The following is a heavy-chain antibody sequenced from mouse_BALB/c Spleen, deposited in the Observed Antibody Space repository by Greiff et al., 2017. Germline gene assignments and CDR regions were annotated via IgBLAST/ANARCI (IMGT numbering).Heavy chain of an antibody. Sequence: VQLQQSGAELMKPGASVKISCKATGYTFSSYWIEWVKQRPGHGLEWIGEILPGSGSTNYNEKFKGKATFTADTSSNTAYMQLSSLTSEDSAVYYCARAPYDYYFDYWGQGTTLTVSS. V-gene: IGHV1-9*01. CDR2: ILPGSGST. CDR1: GYTFSSYW. CDR3: ARAPYDYYFDY. D-gene: IGHD1-1*01. J-gene: IGHJ2*01.